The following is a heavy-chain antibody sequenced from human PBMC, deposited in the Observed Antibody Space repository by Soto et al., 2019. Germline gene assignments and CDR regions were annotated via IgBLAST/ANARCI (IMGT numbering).Heavy chain of an antibody. J-gene: IGHJ4*02. V-gene: IGHV4-34*01. D-gene: IGHD3-10*01. CDR1: GGSFSGYY. CDR2: INHSGST. CDR3: ARGAHLAITMVRGVREARFDY. Sequence: QVQLQQWGAGLLKPSETLSLTCAVYGGSFSGYYWSWIRQPPGKGLEWIGEINHSGSTNYNPSLDRRVTTSVDPSKNQFPPTLSSVTAADTAVYYCARGAHLAITMVRGVREARFDYWGQGTLVAVSS.